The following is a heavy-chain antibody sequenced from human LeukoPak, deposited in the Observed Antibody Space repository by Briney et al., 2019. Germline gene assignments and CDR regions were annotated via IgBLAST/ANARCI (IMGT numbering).Heavy chain of an antibody. CDR2: IYYSGST. J-gene: IGHJ4*02. Sequence: KSSETLSLTCTVSGGSISSSSYYWGWIRQPPGKGLEWIGSIYYSGSTYYNPSLKSRVTISVDTSKNQFSLKLSSVTAADTAVYYCARDIAAAGTGAHFDYWGQGTLVTVSS. D-gene: IGHD6-13*01. V-gene: IGHV4-39*07. CDR3: ARDIAAAGTGAHFDY. CDR1: GGSISSSSYY.